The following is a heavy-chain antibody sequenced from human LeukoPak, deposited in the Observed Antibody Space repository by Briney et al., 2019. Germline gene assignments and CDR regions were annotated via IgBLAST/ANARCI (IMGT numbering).Heavy chain of an antibody. D-gene: IGHD6-19*01. V-gene: IGHV4-59*01. CDR3: ARVIAVAGAFNAFDI. J-gene: IGHJ3*02. CDR2: IYYSGST. Sequence: PSETLSLTCTVSGGSISSYYWSWIRQPPGKGPEWIGYIYYSGSTKYNPSLKSRVTISVDTSKNQFSLKLSSVTAADTAVYYCARVIAVAGAFNAFDIWGQGTMVTVSS. CDR1: GGSISSYY.